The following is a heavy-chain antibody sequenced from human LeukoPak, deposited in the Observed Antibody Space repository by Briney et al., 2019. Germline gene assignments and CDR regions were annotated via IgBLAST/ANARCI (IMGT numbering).Heavy chain of an antibody. CDR3: AKGMRMASFEH. Sequence: PGGSLRLSCAASGFTFSIYGMNWVRQSPGKGLEWVSGIGGSGDRTYYADSVKGRFSISRDNSKNTLYLQINGLRVEDTAVYYCAKGMRMASFEHWGRGTQVTVSS. CDR2: IGGSGDRT. D-gene: IGHD5-24*01. V-gene: IGHV3-23*01. J-gene: IGHJ4*02. CDR1: GFTFSIYG.